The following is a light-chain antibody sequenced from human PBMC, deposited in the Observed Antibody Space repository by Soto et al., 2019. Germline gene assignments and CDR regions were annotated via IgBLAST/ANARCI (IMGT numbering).Light chain of an antibody. CDR2: DNN. CDR3: GTWDSSLSTGI. CDR1: SSNIGESY. J-gene: IGLJ2*01. V-gene: IGLV1-51*01. Sequence: QSVLTQPPSVSAAPGQKVTISCSGSSSNIGESYVSWYQHLPGTAPKLLIYDNNKRPSGIPDRFSGSSSGTSATLDITGLQTGDEADYYCGTWDSSLSTGIFGGGTKLTVL.